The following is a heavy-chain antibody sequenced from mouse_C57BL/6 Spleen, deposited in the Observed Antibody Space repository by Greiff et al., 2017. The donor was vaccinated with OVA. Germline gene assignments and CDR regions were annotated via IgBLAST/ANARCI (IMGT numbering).Heavy chain of an antibody. CDR2: ISDGGSYT. V-gene: IGHV5-4*03. J-gene: IGHJ2*01. CDR3: ARSTMVTTGVYYFDY. CDR1: GFTFSSYA. Sequence: DVKLVESGGGLVKPGGSLKLSCAASGFTFSSYAMSWVRQTPEKRLEWVATISDGGSYTYYPDNVKGRFTISRDNAKNNLYLQMSHLKSEDTAMYYCARSTMVTTGVYYFDYWGQGTTLTVSS. D-gene: IGHD2-2*01.